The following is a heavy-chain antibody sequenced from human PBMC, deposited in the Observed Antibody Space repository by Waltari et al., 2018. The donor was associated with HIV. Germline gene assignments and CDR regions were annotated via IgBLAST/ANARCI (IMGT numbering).Heavy chain of an antibody. Sequence: EVQLVESGGGLVKPGGSLRLSCAVSGFTFSPYSMSWVRQAPGKGLEWVSCISSSSRYIYYADSVKGRFTISRDNAKNSLFLQMDSLRAEDTAVYYCARDGARQWLVQGGFDYWGQGALVTVSS. J-gene: IGHJ4*02. CDR2: ISSSSRYI. V-gene: IGHV3-21*01. CDR1: GFTFSPYS. D-gene: IGHD6-19*01. CDR3: ARDGARQWLVQGGFDY.